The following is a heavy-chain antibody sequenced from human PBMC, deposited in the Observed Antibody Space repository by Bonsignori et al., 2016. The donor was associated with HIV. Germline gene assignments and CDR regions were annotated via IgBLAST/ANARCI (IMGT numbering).Heavy chain of an antibody. CDR3: ARDQGVYYYYMDV. J-gene: IGHJ6*03. V-gene: IGHV3-21*01. Sequence: VRQAPGKGLEWVSSISSSSSYIYYADSVKGRFTISRDNAKNSLYLQMNSLRAEDTAVYYCARDQGVYYYYMDVWGKGTTVTVSS. CDR2: ISSSSSYI.